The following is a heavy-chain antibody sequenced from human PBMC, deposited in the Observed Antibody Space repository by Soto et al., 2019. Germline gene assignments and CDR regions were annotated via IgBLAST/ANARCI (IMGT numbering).Heavy chain of an antibody. V-gene: IGHV1-69*12. J-gene: IGHJ6*02. Sequence: QVQLVQSGAEVKKPGSSVKVSCKASGGTFSSYAISWVRQAPGQGLEWMGGIIPIFGTADYAQKFQGRVTITGDEAASTADMALGTLRSADTAVYYCASHGGSSPEGRYCYGMDVWGQGTTVTVSS. CDR1: GGTFSSYA. CDR2: IIPIFGTA. CDR3: ASHGGSSPEGRYCYGMDV. D-gene: IGHD1-26*01.